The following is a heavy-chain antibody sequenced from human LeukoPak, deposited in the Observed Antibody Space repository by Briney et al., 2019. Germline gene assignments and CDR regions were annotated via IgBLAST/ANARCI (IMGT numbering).Heavy chain of an antibody. V-gene: IGHV3-48*03. CDR2: ISSSGSTI. CDR1: GFTFSSYE. D-gene: IGHD6-13*01. J-gene: IGHJ5*02. Sequence: PGGSLRLSCAASGFTFSSYEMNWVRQAPGKGLEWVSYISSSGSTIYYADSVKGRFTISRDNAKNSLYLQMNSLRAEDTAVYYCASPEPTCSSWYGGGFDPWGQGTLVTVSS. CDR3: ASPEPTCSSWYGGGFDP.